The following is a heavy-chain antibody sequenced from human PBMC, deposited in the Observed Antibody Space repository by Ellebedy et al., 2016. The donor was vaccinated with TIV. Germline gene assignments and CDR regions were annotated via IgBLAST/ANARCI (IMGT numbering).Heavy chain of an antibody. J-gene: IGHJ3*02. CDR1: AASISSYY. D-gene: IGHD2-21*02. CDR2: FYNSVNT. CDR3: ARVKRNCGGDCFPFDM. V-gene: IGHV4-59*08. Sequence: MPSETLSLPCTVSAASISSYYWSWSRHPPGKGLEWIGYFYNSVNTIYNPSLKSRVSMSVDTSKNQVSLKLRSVTAEDTAVYYCARVKRNCGGDCFPFDMWGQGTVVSVSS.